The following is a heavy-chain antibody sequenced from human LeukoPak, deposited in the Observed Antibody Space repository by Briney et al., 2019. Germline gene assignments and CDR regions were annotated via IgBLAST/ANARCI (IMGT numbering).Heavy chain of an antibody. Sequence: GGSLRLSCAASGFTFSSYSMNWVRQAPGKGLEWVSYISSSSSTIYYADSVKGRFTISRVNAKNSLYLQMNSLRAEDTAVYYCARDGHYDSSGYYSLDIWGQGTMVTVSS. V-gene: IGHV3-48*04. D-gene: IGHD3-22*01. J-gene: IGHJ3*02. CDR1: GFTFSSYS. CDR2: ISSSSSTI. CDR3: ARDGHYDSSGYYSLDI.